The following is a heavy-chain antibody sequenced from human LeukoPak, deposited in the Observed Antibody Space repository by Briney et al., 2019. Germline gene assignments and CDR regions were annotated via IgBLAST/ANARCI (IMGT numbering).Heavy chain of an antibody. Sequence: ASVKVSCKASGDTFTGYYMHWVRQAPGQGLEWMGWINLNSGGTNYAQKFQGRVTMTRDTSISTAYMELSRLRSDDTAMYYCASFYYDSSGYYDCWGQGTLVTVSS. CDR3: ASFYYDSSGYYDC. V-gene: IGHV1-2*02. D-gene: IGHD3-22*01. CDR1: GDTFTGYY. CDR2: INLNSGGT. J-gene: IGHJ4*02.